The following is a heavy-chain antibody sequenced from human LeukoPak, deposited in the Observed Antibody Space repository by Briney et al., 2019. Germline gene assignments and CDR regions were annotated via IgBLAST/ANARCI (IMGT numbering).Heavy chain of an antibody. CDR1: GYTFTSYG. J-gene: IGHJ5*02. CDR2: ISAYNGNT. D-gene: IGHD3-10*01. Sequence: ASVKVSCKASGYTFTSYGISWVRQAPGQGLEWMGWISAYNGNTNYAQKLQGRVTMTTDTSTSTAYMELRSLRSEDTAVYYCARSPSYGSGSPPNWFDPWGQGTLVTVSS. V-gene: IGHV1-18*01. CDR3: ARSPSYGSGSPPNWFDP.